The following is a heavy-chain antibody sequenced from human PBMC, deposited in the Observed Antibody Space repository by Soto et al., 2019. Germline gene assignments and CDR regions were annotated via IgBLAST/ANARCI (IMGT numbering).Heavy chain of an antibody. J-gene: IGHJ6*02. CDR2: TTADGGAT. Sequence: GGSLRLSCAVSGFTFSNYAMSWVRQAPGKGLEWVSGTTADGGATYYADSVKGLFTISRDNSKNTLFLQMNSLRYEDTAVYYGARVSNSPSGYRTNYGMDVWGQGTTVTVSS. CDR1: GFTFSNYA. V-gene: IGHV3-23*01. CDR3: ARVSNSPSGYRTNYGMDV. D-gene: IGHD3-22*01.